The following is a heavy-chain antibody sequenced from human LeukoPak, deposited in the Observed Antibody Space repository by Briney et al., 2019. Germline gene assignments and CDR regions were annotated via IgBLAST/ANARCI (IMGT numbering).Heavy chain of an antibody. CDR3: AREGWHCSSTSCYPVHFDY. V-gene: IGHV1-69*05. CDR1: GDTFNSYG. Sequence: SVKVSCKTSGDTFNSYGISWVRQAPGQGLEWMGGTIPISGAPEYAQKFQGRVTIITDESTSTAYMELSRLRSDDTAVYYCAREGWHCSSTSCYPVHFDYWGQGTLVTVSS. D-gene: IGHD2-2*01. J-gene: IGHJ4*02. CDR2: TIPISGAP.